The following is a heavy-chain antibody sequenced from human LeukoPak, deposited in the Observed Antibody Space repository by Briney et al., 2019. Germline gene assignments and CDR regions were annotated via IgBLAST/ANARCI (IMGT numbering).Heavy chain of an antibody. D-gene: IGHD1-26*01. J-gene: IGHJ4*02. CDR2: IYHSGST. CDR3: TRSLGATGGGDY. V-gene: IGHV4-4*02. Sequence: SETLSLTCAVSGGSITSTIWWSWVRQPPGKGLEWIGGIYHSGSTNYNPSLESRVTMSVDRSKSQFSMKLTSLTAADTAVYYCTRSLGATGGGDYWGQGTLVTVSS. CDR1: GGSITSTIW.